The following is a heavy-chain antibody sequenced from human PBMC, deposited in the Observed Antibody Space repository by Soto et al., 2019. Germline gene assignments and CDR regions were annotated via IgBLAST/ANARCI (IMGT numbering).Heavy chain of an antibody. Sequence: SETLSLTCTVSGGSISSCGYYWSWIRHHPGKGLERIGYIYYSGSTYYNPSLKSRVTISVDTSKNQFSLKLSSVTAADTAVYYCARDPRYYDILTGNYYYRMDVWGQGTTVTVS. CDR2: IYYSGST. CDR3: ARDPRYYDILTGNYYYRMDV. V-gene: IGHV4-31*03. J-gene: IGHJ6*02. D-gene: IGHD3-9*01. CDR1: GGSISSCGYY.